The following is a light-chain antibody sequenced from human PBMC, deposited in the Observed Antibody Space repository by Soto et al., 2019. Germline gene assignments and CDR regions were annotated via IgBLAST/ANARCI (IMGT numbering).Light chain of an antibody. J-gene: IGLJ3*02. Sequence: QSVLTQPPSESGTPGQRVTISCSGSNSNIGSNTVNWYQQLPGTAPKLLIYSNNQRPSGVPDRFSGSKSGTSASLAISGLQSEDEADYYCAAWDDNLNGPHWVFGGGPKLTVL. V-gene: IGLV1-44*01. CDR1: NSNIGSNT. CDR3: AAWDDNLNGPHWV. CDR2: SNN.